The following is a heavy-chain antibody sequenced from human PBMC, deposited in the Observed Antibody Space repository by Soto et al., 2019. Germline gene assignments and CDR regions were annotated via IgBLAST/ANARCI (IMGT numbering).Heavy chain of an antibody. V-gene: IGHV4-38-2*02. CDR1: GYSISSAYY. CDR2: VYHSGST. Sequence: SETLSLTCVVSGYSISSAYYWGWIRQPPGKGLEWIGSVYHSGSTYYNPSLKSRVTISVDTSKNQFSLKLSSVTAADTAVYYCARDRPHGIYYYYGMDVWGQGTTVTVSS. CDR3: ARDRPHGIYYYYGMDV. J-gene: IGHJ6*02.